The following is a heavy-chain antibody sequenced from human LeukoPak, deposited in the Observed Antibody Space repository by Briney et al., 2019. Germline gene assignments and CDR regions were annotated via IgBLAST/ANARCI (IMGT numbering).Heavy chain of an antibody. CDR2: ISYDGSNK. V-gene: IGHV3-30-3*01. D-gene: IGHD6-19*01. CDR3: ARDSSGWIRYFDY. CDR1: GFTFSSYA. J-gene: IGHJ4*02. Sequence: GGSLRLSCAASGFTFSSYAMHWVRQAPGKGLEWVAVISYDGSNKYYADSVKGRFTISRDNSKNTLYLQMNSLRAEDTAVYYCARDSSGWIRYFDYWGQGTLVTVSS.